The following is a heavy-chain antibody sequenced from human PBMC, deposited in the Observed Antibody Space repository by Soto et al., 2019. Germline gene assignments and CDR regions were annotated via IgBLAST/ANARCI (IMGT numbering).Heavy chain of an antibody. V-gene: IGHV4-59*01. CDR1: GGSISCYY. CDR2: IYYSGST. D-gene: IGHD2-15*01. CDR3: ARTPVGDCSGGSCYYYGMDV. Sequence: PSETLSLTCTVSGGSISCYYWSWIRQPPGKGLEWIGYIYYSGSTNYNPSLKSRVTISVDTSKNQFSLKLSSVTAADTAVYYCARTPVGDCSGGSCYYYGMDVWGQGTTVTVSS. J-gene: IGHJ6*02.